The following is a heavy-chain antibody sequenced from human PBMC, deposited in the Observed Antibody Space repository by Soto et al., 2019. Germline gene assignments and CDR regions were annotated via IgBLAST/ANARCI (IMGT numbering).Heavy chain of an antibody. J-gene: IGHJ5*01. CDR3: AKGRLAVGSDWFDS. V-gene: IGHV3-23*05. CDR2: IDSDGTDT. CDR1: GFTFYTYA. D-gene: IGHD1-26*01. Sequence: PGGSLRLSCEASGFTFYTYAMIWVRQAPGKGLEWVTAIDSDGTDTYYADFVKGRFTVSRDNSKNTLYLQMRSLTAEDTALYYCAKGRLAVGSDWFDSWGPGTLVPVSS.